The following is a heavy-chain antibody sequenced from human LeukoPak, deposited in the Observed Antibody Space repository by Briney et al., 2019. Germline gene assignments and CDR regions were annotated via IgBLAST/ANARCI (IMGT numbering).Heavy chain of an antibody. Sequence: ASVKVSCKASGYTFTGYYMHWVRQAPGQGLEWMGIINPSGGSTSYAQKFQGRVTMTRDMSTSTVYMELSSLRSEDTAVYYCARDTPVVSSGYYYYHAFDIWGQGTMVTVSS. CDR3: ARDTPVVSSGYYYYHAFDI. D-gene: IGHD3-22*01. V-gene: IGHV1-46*01. CDR1: GYTFTGYY. J-gene: IGHJ3*02. CDR2: INPSGGST.